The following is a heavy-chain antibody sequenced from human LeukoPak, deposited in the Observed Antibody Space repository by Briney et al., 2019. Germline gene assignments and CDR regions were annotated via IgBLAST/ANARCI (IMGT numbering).Heavy chain of an antibody. Sequence: PGGSLRLSCAASGFTFINYAMSWVRQAPGKGLEWVSVISGSGSSTYYADSVKGRFTISRDDSKNTLYLHMNSLRAEDTAVYFCARDSASYGRFDYWGQGTLVTVSS. CDR2: ISGSGSST. D-gene: IGHD5-18*01. V-gene: IGHV3-23*01. J-gene: IGHJ4*02. CDR1: GFTFINYA. CDR3: ARDSASYGRFDY.